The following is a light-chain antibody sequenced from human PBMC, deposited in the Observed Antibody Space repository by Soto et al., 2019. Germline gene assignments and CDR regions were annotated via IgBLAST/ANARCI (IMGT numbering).Light chain of an antibody. J-gene: IGLJ1*01. CDR1: SSDVGGYDY. Sequence: QSALTQPPSASGSPGQSVTISCTGTSSDVGGYDYVSWYQQHPGKAPKLMIYAVTKRPSGVPDRFSGSKSGNTASLTVSGLQAEDEADYYCSPYAGSGNFPYVFGTGTKLTVL. V-gene: IGLV2-8*01. CDR3: SPYAGSGNFPYV. CDR2: AVT.